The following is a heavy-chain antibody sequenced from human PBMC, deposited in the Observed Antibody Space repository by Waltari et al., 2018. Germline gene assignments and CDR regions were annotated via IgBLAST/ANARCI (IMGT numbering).Heavy chain of an antibody. V-gene: IGHV3-48*04. J-gene: IGHJ4*02. Sequence: EVQLVESGGGLVQPGGSLRLSCAASGFTFSSYSMNWGGQAPGKGLECVSYISSSSSTIYYADSGKGRFTISRDNAKNSLYLQMNSLRAEDTAVYYCARDQRIAAAGVYDYWGQGTLVTVSS. CDR3: ARDQRIAAAGVYDY. D-gene: IGHD6-13*01. CDR1: GFTFSSYS. CDR2: ISSSSSTI.